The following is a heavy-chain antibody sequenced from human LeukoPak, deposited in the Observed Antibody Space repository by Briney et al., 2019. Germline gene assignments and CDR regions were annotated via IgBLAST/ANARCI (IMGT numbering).Heavy chain of an antibody. J-gene: IGHJ4*02. D-gene: IGHD3-9*01. V-gene: IGHV3-53*01. CDR2: IYSGGST. CDR3: ARINVLRYFDWFPDY. Sequence: PGGSLRLSCAASGFTVSSNYMSWVRQAPGKGLEWVSVIYSGGSTYYADSVKGRFTISRDNSKNTLYLQMNSLRAEDTAVYYCARINVLRYFDWFPDYWGQGTLVTVSS. CDR1: GFTVSSNY.